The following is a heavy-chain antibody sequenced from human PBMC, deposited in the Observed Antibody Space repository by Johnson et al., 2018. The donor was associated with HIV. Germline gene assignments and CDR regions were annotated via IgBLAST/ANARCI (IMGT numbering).Heavy chain of an antibody. Sequence: QVQLVESGGGVVQPGRSLRLSCAASGFTFSSYAMHWVRQAPGKGLEWVAVISYDGSNKYYADSVKGRFTISRDTSKNTLSLQMNSLRAEDTAVYYCAVEGARNPDGFDIWGQGTTVTVSS. CDR3: AVEGARNPDGFDI. D-gene: IGHD2/OR15-2a*01. CDR2: ISYDGSNK. J-gene: IGHJ3*02. V-gene: IGHV3-30-3*01. CDR1: GFTFSSYA.